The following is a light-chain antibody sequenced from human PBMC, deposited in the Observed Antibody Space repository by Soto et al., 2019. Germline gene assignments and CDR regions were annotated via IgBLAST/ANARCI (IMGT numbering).Light chain of an antibody. CDR1: QGISTY. CDR2: GAS. Sequence: DIQLTQSPSFLSASVGDRVTITCRASQGISTYLAWYLQKPGKAPKLLIYGASTLQSGVPSRFSGSGSGTEFTLTGSSLQPEYFGTYYWQQINSDWYSFGQGTKLEIK. J-gene: IGKJ2*01. CDR3: QQINSDWYS. V-gene: IGKV1-9*01.